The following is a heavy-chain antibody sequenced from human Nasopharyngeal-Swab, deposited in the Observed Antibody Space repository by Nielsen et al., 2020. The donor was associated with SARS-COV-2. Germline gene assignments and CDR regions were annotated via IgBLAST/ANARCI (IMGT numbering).Heavy chain of an antibody. CDR1: GFTFSDYY. J-gene: IGHJ6*03. Sequence: GGSLRLSCAASGFTFSDYYMSWIRQAPGKGLEWVSYISSSSSYIYYADSVKGRFTISRDNAKNSLYLQMNSLRAEDTAVYYCATGSTTVVTPEYYYYMDVWGKGTTVTVSS. V-gene: IGHV3-11*06. CDR2: ISSSSSYI. CDR3: ATGSTTVVTPEYYYYMDV. D-gene: IGHD4-23*01.